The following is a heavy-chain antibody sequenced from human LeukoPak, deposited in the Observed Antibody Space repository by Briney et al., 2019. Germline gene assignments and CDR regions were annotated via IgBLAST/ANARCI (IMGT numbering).Heavy chain of an antibody. D-gene: IGHD4-23*01. CDR3: ARALRWSNAFDI. J-gene: IGHJ3*02. CDR2: ISYDGSKK. CDR1: GFTFSSYG. Sequence: PGRSLRLSCAASGFTFSSYGMHWVRQAPGKGLEWVAVISYDGSKKYYADSVKGRFTISRDNSKNTLNLQMNSLRAEDTAVYYCARALRWSNAFDIWGQGTMVTVSS. V-gene: IGHV3-30*03.